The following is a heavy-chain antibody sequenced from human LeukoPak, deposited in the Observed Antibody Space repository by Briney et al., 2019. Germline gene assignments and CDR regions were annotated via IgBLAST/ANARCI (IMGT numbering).Heavy chain of an antibody. CDR1: GFTFSSYA. V-gene: IGHV3-23*01. J-gene: IGHJ4*02. Sequence: PGGSLRLSCAASGFTFSSYAMSWGRQAPGKGLEWVSSISDSGGSTYYADAVKGRFTISRDNSKNTLSLQMNSLRVHGTAVYYFVWGGLQLANWGPGTLVTVSS. CDR2: ISDSGGST. D-gene: IGHD6-13*01. CDR3: VWGGLQLAN.